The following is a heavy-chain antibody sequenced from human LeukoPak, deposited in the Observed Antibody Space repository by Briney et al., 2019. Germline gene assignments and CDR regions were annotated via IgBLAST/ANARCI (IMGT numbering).Heavy chain of an antibody. J-gene: IGHJ4*02. CDR2: IRQDGSEI. CDR3: ARDKVVGGITGSLFDY. CDR1: EFSVGSNY. D-gene: IGHD1-26*01. Sequence: PGGSLRLSCAASEFSVGSNYMTWVRQAPGKGLEWVANIRQDGSEIYYVPSVKGRFTISRDNAKNSLYLQMNGLRAEDTGVYYCARDKVVGGITGSLFDYWGQGTLVTVSS. V-gene: IGHV3-7*01.